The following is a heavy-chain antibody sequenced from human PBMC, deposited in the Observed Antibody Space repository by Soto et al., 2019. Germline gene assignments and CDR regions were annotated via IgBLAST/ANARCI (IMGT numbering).Heavy chain of an antibody. D-gene: IGHD4-17*01. Sequence: QIHLVQSGPEVRKPGASVKLSCKTSGYPFITYGLTWVRQAPGEGLEWMGWINPYSGNTAFDETFQDRITVTTDTPTDTAYMELEDLDSDDTAVYYCAKNAVSGDYASHLDYWGQGTLVAVSP. J-gene: IGHJ4*02. CDR1: GYPFITYG. V-gene: IGHV1-18*01. CDR2: INPYSGNT. CDR3: AKNAVSGDYASHLDY.